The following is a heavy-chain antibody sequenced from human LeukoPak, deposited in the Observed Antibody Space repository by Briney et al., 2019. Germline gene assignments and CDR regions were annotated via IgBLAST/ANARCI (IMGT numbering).Heavy chain of an antibody. CDR2: INSDGSST. CDR1: GFTFSSYW. CDR3: ARDLAAVAGSGAFDI. Sequence: GGSLRLSCAASGFTFSSYWMHWVRQAPGKGLVWVSRINSDGSSTSYADSVKGRFTISRDNTKNTLCLQMNSLRAEDTAVYYCARDLAAVAGSGAFDIWGQGTMVTVSS. D-gene: IGHD6-19*01. V-gene: IGHV3-74*01. J-gene: IGHJ3*02.